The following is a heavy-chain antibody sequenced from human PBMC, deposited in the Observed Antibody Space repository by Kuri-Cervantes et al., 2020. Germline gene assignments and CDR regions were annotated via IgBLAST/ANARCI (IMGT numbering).Heavy chain of an antibody. CDR1: GYTFTGYY. CDR3: VRGLGSGYDWASYYFDY. V-gene: IGHV1-2*04. Sequence: ASVKVSCKASGYTFTGYYMHWVRQAPGQGLEWMGWINPNSGGTNYAQKFQGWVTMTRDTSISTAYMELSRLRSDDTAVYYCVRGLGSGYDWASYYFDYWGQGTLVTVSS. D-gene: IGHD5-12*01. CDR2: INPNSGGT. J-gene: IGHJ4*02.